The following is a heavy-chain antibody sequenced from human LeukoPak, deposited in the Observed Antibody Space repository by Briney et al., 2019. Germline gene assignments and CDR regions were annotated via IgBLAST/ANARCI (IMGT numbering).Heavy chain of an antibody. CDR1: GFTFSSYA. CDR3: AKEDDYNYIDY. Sequence: GGSLRLSCAASGFTFSSYAMSWVRQAPGKGMEGVSTISGSGATTYYADSVKGRFTISRDNSKNTLYLQVNNLRAEDTAVYYCAKEDDYNYIDYWGQGTLVTVSS. J-gene: IGHJ4*02. D-gene: IGHD5-24*01. CDR2: ISGSGATT. V-gene: IGHV3-23*01.